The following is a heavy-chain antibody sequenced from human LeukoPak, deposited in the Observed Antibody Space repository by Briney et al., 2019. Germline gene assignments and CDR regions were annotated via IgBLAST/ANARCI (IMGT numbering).Heavy chain of an antibody. V-gene: IGHV3-23*01. CDR1: GLTFSTYA. Sequence: GGSLRLSCAASGLTFSTYAMSWVRQAPGKGLEWVSAISGSGGNTFFADSVKGRFTIFRDNSKNTVYLQMNSLRAEDTAVYYCAKGNYYGSGSYGYFDYWGQGTLATVSS. D-gene: IGHD3-10*01. CDR2: ISGSGGNT. CDR3: AKGNYYGSGSYGYFDY. J-gene: IGHJ4*02.